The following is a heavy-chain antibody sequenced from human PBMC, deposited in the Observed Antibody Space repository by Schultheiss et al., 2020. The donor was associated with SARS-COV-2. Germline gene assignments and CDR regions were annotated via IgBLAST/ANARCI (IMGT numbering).Heavy chain of an antibody. D-gene: IGHD3-22*01. J-gene: IGHJ1*01. CDR2: IYSGGST. CDR3: AKDMTSMIVVTACRH. Sequence: GGSLRLSCAASGFTVSSNYMSWVRQAPGKGLEWVSVIYSGGSTYYADSVKGRFTISRDNSKNTLYLEMTRLRAEDTAVYYCAKDMTSMIVVTACRHWGQGTLVTVSS. CDR1: GFTVSSNY. V-gene: IGHV3-53*01.